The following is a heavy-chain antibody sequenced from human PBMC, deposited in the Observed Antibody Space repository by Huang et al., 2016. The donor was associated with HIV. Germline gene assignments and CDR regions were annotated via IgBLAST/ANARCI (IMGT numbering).Heavy chain of an antibody. D-gene: IGHD3-10*01. CDR2: ISSSGISI. CDR3: ATVGWNSGSDAFYFDY. J-gene: IGHJ4*02. V-gene: IGHV3-21*02. CDR1: GFSLISYT. Sequence: EMQLVQSWGGLVKPGGSLRLSCAASGFSLISYTLTWCRQDEDQGLECVPTISSSGISIYSSDFVKGRGRRTVSRDNAKNSLYLQSKSLRAEDTAVYYCATVGWNSGSDAFYFDYWGQGTLVTVSS.